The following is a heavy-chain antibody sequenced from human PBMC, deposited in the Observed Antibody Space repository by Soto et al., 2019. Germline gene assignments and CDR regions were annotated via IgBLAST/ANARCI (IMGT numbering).Heavy chain of an antibody. CDR2: INAGNGNT. D-gene: IGHD6-19*01. CDR1: GYTFTSYA. V-gene: IGHV1-3*01. CDR3: ARGEAVAGNVAEFDP. Sequence: GASVKVSCKASGYTFTSYAMHWVRQAPGQRLEWMGWINAGNGNTKYSQKFQGRVTITRDTSASTAYMELSSLRSEDTAVYYCARGEAVAGNVAEFDPWGQGTLVTVSS. J-gene: IGHJ5*02.